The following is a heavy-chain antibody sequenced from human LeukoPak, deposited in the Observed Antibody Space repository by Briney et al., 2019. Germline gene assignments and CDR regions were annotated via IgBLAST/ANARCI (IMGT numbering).Heavy chain of an antibody. D-gene: IGHD3-10*01. V-gene: IGHV1-18*01. Sequence: ASVKVSCKASGFTFTSYGIPWVRQAPGQGLEWMGWISAYNGNTNYAQKFQGRVTMTTDTSTSTAYMELRSLRSDDTAVYYCAREDGSGSYYNSYYHYGMDVWGQGTTVTVSS. J-gene: IGHJ6*02. CDR2: ISAYNGNT. CDR3: AREDGSGSYYNSYYHYGMDV. CDR1: GFTFTSYG.